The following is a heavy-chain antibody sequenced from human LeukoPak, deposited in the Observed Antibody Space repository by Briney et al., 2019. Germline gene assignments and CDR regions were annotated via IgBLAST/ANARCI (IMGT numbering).Heavy chain of an antibody. J-gene: IGHJ4*02. CDR3: AKDQGRYFDWLLVFDY. D-gene: IGHD3-9*01. CDR1: GFTFSSYA. Sequence: GGSLRLSCAASGFTFSSYAMSWVRQAPGKGLEWVSAISGSGGSTYYADSVKGRFTISRDNSKNTLYLQMNSLRAEDTAVYYCAKDQGRYFDWLLVFDYWGQGTLATVSS. CDR2: ISGSGGST. V-gene: IGHV3-23*01.